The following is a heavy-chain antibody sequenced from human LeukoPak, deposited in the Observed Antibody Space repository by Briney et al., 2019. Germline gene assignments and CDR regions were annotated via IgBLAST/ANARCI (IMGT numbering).Heavy chain of an antibody. J-gene: IGHJ5*02. D-gene: IGHD3-22*01. CDR1: GGTFSSYA. Sequence: GASVKVSCKASGGTFSSYAISWVRQAPGQGLEWMGGIIPIFGTANYVQKFQGRVTITADESTSTAYMELSSLRSEDTAVYYCARDYASGRYYDSSGYYLGWFDPWGQGTLVTVSS. CDR3: ARDYASGRYYDSSGYYLGWFDP. CDR2: IIPIFGTA. V-gene: IGHV1-69*01.